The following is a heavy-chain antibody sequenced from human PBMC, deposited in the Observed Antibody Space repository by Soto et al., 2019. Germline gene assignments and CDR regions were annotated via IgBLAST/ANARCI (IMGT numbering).Heavy chain of an antibody. V-gene: IGHV3-11*05. CDR3: VRDRENYYAMDV. CDR2: ISSTDMFI. J-gene: IGHJ6*02. Sequence: QVQLVESGGGLVKPGGSLRLSCAASGFTIRDYYMSWTRQAPGKGLEWVAYISSTDMFINHADSVKGRFTISRDNAKNLLYLQMNSLRAEDTAVYYCVRDRENYYAMDVWGQGTTVTVSS. CDR1: GFTIRDYY.